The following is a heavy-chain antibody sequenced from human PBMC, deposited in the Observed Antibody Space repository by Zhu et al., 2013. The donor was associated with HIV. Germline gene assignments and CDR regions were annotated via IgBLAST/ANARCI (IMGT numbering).Heavy chain of an antibody. D-gene: IGHD3-22*01. Sequence: QVQLVQSGAEVKKPGASVKVSCKASGYIFTTYGITWVRQAPGQGLEWMGWISAYIGNTNYAQKFQGRVTMTTDTSTSTAYMXLRSLRSDDTAVYYCARERTSQDRAFDIWGQGTMVTVSS. CDR1: GYIFTTYG. V-gene: IGHV1-18*01. J-gene: IGHJ3*02. CDR2: ISAYIGNT. CDR3: ARERTSQDRAFDI.